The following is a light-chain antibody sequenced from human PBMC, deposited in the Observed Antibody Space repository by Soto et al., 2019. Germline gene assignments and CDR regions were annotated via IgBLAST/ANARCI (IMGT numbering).Light chain of an antibody. J-gene: IGKJ2*01. CDR1: QSISSW. CDR3: QQYNSY. CDR2: DAS. V-gene: IGKV1-5*01. Sequence: DIQMTQSPSTLSASVGDRVTITCRASQSISSWLAWYQQKPGKAPKLLIYDASSLESGVPSRFSGSGSGTEFTLTISSLQPDDFPTYYCQQYNSYFGQGTKLEIK.